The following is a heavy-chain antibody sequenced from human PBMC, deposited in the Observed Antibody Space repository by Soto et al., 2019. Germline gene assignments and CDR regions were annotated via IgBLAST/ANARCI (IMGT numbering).Heavy chain of an antibody. CDR2: ISGSGGST. D-gene: IGHD6-19*01. V-gene: IGHV3-23*01. Sequence: GGSMRLSCAASGFTFSSYAMRWVRQAPGKGLEWVSAISGSGGSTYYADSVKGRFTISRDNSKNALYLQMNSLRAEDTAVYYCAEGWLVIDAFDIWGQGTMVTVSS. CDR1: GFTFSSYA. CDR3: AEGWLVIDAFDI. J-gene: IGHJ3*02.